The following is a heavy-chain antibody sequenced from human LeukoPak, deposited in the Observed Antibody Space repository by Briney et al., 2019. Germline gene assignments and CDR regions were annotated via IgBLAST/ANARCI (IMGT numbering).Heavy chain of an antibody. J-gene: IGHJ1*01. Sequence: PGASLRLSCAASGFTFSSYAMSWVRQAPGKGLEWVSAISGSGGSTYYADSVKGRFTISRDNSKNTLYLQTNSLRGEDTAVYHCAKASAGYYDTSGYPFQHWGQGTLVTVSS. CDR1: GFTFSSYA. CDR2: ISGSGGST. D-gene: IGHD3-22*01. CDR3: AKASAGYYDTSGYPFQH. V-gene: IGHV3-23*01.